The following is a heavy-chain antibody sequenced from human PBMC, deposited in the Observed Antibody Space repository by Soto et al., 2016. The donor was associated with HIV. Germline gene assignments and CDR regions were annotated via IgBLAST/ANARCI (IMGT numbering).Heavy chain of an antibody. Sequence: QVQLVQSGAEVKKPGASVEVSRKASGYTFTGYYMHWVRQAPGQGLERMGWINPNSGGTNYAQKFQGRVTMTRDTSISTAYMELSRLRSDDTAVYYCARVQGYSSSWSLYYYYYMDVWGKGTTVTVSS. CDR3: ARVQGYSSSWSLYYYYYMDV. D-gene: IGHD6-13*01. CDR2: INPNSGGT. CDR1: GYTFTGYY. V-gene: IGHV1-2*02. J-gene: IGHJ6*03.